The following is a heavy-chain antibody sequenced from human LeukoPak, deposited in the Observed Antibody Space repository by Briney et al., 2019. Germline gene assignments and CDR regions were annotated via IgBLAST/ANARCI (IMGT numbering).Heavy chain of an antibody. CDR1: GFTFSDYY. Sequence: GGSLRLSCVASGFTFSDYYMSWIRPAPGKGREWVSYISSSSTYSSYADSVKGRFTISRDNAKNSLYLQMNSLRAEDTAVYYCARVMIGTVNWFDPWGQGTLVTVSS. CDR3: ARVMIGTVNWFDP. CDR2: ISSSSTYS. D-gene: IGHD3-22*01. J-gene: IGHJ5*02. V-gene: IGHV3-11*06.